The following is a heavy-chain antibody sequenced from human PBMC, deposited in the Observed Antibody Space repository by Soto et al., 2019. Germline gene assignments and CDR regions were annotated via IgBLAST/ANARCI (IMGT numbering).Heavy chain of an antibody. CDR1: GGSISSGGYY. J-gene: IGHJ6*03. V-gene: IGHV4-31*03. Sequence: SETLSPTCTVSGGSISSGGYYWSWIRQHPGKGLEWIGYIYYSGSTYYNPSLKSRVTISVDTSKNQFSLKLSSVTAADTAVYYCARVTWNYYYYYMDVWGKGTTVTVSS. CDR2: IYYSGST. CDR3: ARVTWNYYYYYMDV.